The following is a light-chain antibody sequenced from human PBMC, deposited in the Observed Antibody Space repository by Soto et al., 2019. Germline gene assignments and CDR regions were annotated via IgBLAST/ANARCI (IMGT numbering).Light chain of an antibody. CDR1: QSVSSNY. CDR3: QQYGRAVWT. V-gene: IGKV3-20*01. CDR2: GAS. Sequence: DIVVTQSPGTLSLSPGERATLSCRTSQSVSSNYVAWYQQRPGQAPRLVIYGASSRATGIPDRFSGSGSGTDFTLTISRLETEDFALYYCQQYGRAVWTFGQGTKVEIK. J-gene: IGKJ1*01.